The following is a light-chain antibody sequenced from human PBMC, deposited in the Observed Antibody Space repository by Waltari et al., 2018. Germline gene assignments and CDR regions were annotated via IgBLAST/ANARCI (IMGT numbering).Light chain of an antibody. CDR1: QSISSS. CDR2: AAS. V-gene: IGKV1-39*01. Sequence: DIQMTQSPSSLSASVGDRVTITCRASQSISSSLNWSQQKPGKAPKLLIYAASSLQSGVPSRFSGSGSGTDFTLTISSLQPEDFATYYCQQSYSTPRTFGQGTRLEIK. CDR3: QQSYSTPRT. J-gene: IGKJ5*01.